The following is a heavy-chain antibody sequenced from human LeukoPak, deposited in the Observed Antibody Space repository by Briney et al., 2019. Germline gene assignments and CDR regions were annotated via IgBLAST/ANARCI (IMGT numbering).Heavy chain of an antibody. CDR3: ARDDEYSNTHFDY. V-gene: IGHV1-18*01. CDR1: GYTFTSYG. D-gene: IGHD4-11*01. Sequence: GSVKVSCKASGYTFTSYGISWVRQAPGQGLEWMGWISAHNGNRHYAQQLQGRVTMTTDTSTSTAYMELRSLRSDDTAMYYCARDDEYSNTHFDYWGQGTLVTVSS. CDR2: ISAHNGNR. J-gene: IGHJ4*02.